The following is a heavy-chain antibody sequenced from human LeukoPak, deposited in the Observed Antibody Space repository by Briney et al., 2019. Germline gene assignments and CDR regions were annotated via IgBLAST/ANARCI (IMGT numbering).Heavy chain of an antibody. V-gene: IGHV3-21*04. Sequence: PGGSLRLSCAASGFTFSSYNMNWVRQAPGQGLEWVSSITSGSSYIYYADSVKGRFTISRDNAKSSLYLQMNSLRAEDTAVYSCARGLRFGSGTFDPLGYWGQGTLVTVSS. J-gene: IGHJ4*02. D-gene: IGHD1-26*01. CDR3: ARGLRFGSGTFDPLGY. CDR2: ITSGSSYI. CDR1: GFTFSSYN.